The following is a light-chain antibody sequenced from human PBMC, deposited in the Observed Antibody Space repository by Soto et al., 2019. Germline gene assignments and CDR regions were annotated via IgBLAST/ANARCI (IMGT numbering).Light chain of an antibody. V-gene: IGKV3-11*01. J-gene: IGKJ2*01. Sequence: EIVLTQSPATLSLSPGERATLSCRASQSVSSYLAWYQQKPGQAPRLLIYDASNRAPGIPARFSGSGSGTDFTLTISSLEPEYFAVYYCQQRSNWPLYTFGQGTKLEIK. CDR3: QQRSNWPLYT. CDR1: QSVSSY. CDR2: DAS.